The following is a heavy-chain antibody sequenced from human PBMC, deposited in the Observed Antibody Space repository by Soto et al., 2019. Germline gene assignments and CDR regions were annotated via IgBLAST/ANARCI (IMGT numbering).Heavy chain of an antibody. V-gene: IGHV2-70*04. J-gene: IGHJ5*02. D-gene: IGHD1-1*01. CDR2: IDWDDDK. CDR3: EKTGTDGSWFDP. Sequence: SGPTLVNPTQTLTLTCTFSGFSLSTSGMRVSWIRQPPGKALEWLARIDWDDDKFYSTSLKTRLTISKDTSKNQVVLTMTNMDPVDTATYFCEKTGTDGSWFDPWGKGTLVTVSS. CDR1: GFSLSTSGMR.